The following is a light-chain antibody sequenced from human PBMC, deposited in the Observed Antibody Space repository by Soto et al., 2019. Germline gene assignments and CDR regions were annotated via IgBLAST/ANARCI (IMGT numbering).Light chain of an antibody. Sequence: EIEMTQSPATLSVSPGERATLTCWVSQSVDTRLAWYQQKPGQAPRRLVYGASTRATGIPSRFSGSGSGTEFTLTITSLQSEDFAVYYCQQYKRWPLTFGGGTKVEIK. CDR3: QQYKRWPLT. CDR2: GAS. V-gene: IGKV3-15*01. J-gene: IGKJ4*01. CDR1: QSVDTR.